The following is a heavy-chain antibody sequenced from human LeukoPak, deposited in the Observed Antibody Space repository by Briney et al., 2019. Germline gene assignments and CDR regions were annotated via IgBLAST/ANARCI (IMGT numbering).Heavy chain of an antibody. CDR3: AKDRGYGSGSYYGTYYFDY. CDR2: ISDSGGST. D-gene: IGHD3-10*01. CDR1: GFTFSSYA. Sequence: GGSLRLSCAASGFTFSSYAMSWVRQAPGKGLEWVSIISDSGGSTYYADSVKGRFTISRDNSKNTLYLQMNSLRAEDTAVYYCAKDRGYGSGSYYGTYYFDYWGQGSLVTVSS. J-gene: IGHJ4*02. V-gene: IGHV3-23*01.